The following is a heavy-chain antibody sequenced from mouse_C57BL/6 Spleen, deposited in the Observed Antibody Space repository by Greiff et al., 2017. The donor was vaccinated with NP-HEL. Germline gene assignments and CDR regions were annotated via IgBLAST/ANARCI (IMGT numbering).Heavy chain of an antibody. D-gene: IGHD1-1*01. Sequence: VQLQQSGAELVKPGASVKISCKASGYAFSSYWMNWVKQRPGKGLEWIGQIYPGDGDTNYNGKFKGTATLTADKSSSTAYMQLSSLTSEDSAVYFCARFPPYYYGSSYVWYFDVWGTGTTVTVSS. CDR3: ARFPPYYYGSSYVWYFDV. CDR2: IYPGDGDT. J-gene: IGHJ1*03. CDR1: GYAFSSYW. V-gene: IGHV1-80*01.